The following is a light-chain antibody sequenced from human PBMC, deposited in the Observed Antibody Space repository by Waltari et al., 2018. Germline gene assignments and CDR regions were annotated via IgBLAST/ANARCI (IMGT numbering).Light chain of an antibody. CDR3: SSQSSKNVVL. CDR1: SNDVGGYNS. J-gene: IGLJ2*01. Sequence: QSALTQPASVSGSPGQSVPIFCTGTSNDVGGYNSVSWYQEHPGQAPRVIIYDVSDRPSGVSDRFSGSKSGNTASLTISGLQAEDEADYYCSSQSSKNVVLFGGGTKLTVL. CDR2: DVS. V-gene: IGLV2-14*01.